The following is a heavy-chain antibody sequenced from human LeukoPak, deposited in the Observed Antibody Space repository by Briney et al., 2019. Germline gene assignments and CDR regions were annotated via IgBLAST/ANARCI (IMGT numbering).Heavy chain of an antibody. CDR1: GYTFTSYY. CDR2: INPSGGST. D-gene: IGHD6-13*01. CDR3: ARVQQQLIPYDY. Sequence: ASVKVSCKASGYTFTSYYMHWVRQAPGQGLEWMGIINPSGGSTSYAQKFQGRVTMTRDTSTSTVYMELSSLRSEDTAVYYCARVQQQLIPYDYWGQGTLVTASS. V-gene: IGHV1-46*01. J-gene: IGHJ4*02.